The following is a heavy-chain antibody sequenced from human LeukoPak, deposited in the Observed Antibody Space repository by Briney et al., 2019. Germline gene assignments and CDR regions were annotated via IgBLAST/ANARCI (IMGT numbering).Heavy chain of an antibody. CDR1: GGSFSGYY. J-gene: IGHJ6*02. Sequence: SETLSLTCAVYGGSFSGYYWSWIRQPPGKGLEWIGEINHSGSTNYNPSLKSRVTISVDTSKNQFSLKLSSVTAADTAVYYCARGQRYYDSSGYYRYYYYGMDVWGQGTTVTLSS. CDR3: ARGQRYYDSSGYYRYYYYGMDV. CDR2: INHSGST. V-gene: IGHV4-34*01. D-gene: IGHD3-22*01.